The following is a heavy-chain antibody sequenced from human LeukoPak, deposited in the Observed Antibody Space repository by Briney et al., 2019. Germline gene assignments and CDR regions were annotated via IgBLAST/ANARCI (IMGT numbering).Heavy chain of an antibody. CDR2: IYHSGTT. CDR3: ARDPRWADY. D-gene: IGHD4-23*01. CDR1: AYSISSGYY. J-gene: IGHJ4*02. Sequence: SETLSLTCTVSAYSISSGYYWGWIRQRQGKGLEWIGSIYHSGTTYYNPSLKSRVTISVDTSKNQISLKLSSVTAADTAVYYCARDPRWADYWGQGTLVTVSS. V-gene: IGHV4-38-2*02.